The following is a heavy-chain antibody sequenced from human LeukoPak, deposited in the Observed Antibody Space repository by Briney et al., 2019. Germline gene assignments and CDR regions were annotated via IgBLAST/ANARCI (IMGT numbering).Heavy chain of an antibody. Sequence: SETLSLTCTVSDGSISIYYWNWIRQPPGKGLEWIGYIYNSGSSTIYNPSLQSRVTISVDMSKNQFSLRLSSVTAAATAVYFCVRDRELTYWGQGILVTVSS. CDR2: IYNSGSST. D-gene: IGHD3-10*01. CDR3: VRDRELTY. CDR1: DGSISIYY. J-gene: IGHJ4*02. V-gene: IGHV4-59*01.